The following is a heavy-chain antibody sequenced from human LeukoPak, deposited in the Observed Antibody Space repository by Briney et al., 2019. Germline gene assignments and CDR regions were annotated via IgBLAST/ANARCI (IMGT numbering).Heavy chain of an antibody. CDR2: IYYSGST. CDR1: GGSISSGDYY. Sequence: SQTLSLTCTVSGGSISSGDYYWSWIRQPPGKGLEWIGYIYYSGSTYYNPSLKSRVTISVDTSKNQFSLKLSSVTDADTAVYYCARTYDFWSGYSSHFDYWGQGTLVTVSS. V-gene: IGHV4-30-4*08. D-gene: IGHD3-3*01. CDR3: ARTYDFWSGYSSHFDY. J-gene: IGHJ4*02.